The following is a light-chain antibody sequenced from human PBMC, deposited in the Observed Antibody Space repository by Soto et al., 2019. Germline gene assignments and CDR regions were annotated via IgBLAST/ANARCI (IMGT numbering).Light chain of an antibody. CDR2: SNN. CDR3: AAWDDSLNGYV. J-gene: IGLJ1*01. V-gene: IGLV1-44*01. CDR1: SSNIGSNT. Sequence: QSVLTQPPSASGTPGQRVTISCSGSSSNIGSNTVNWYQQLPGTAPKLLIYSNNQRPSGVPDRFSGSKSGTSAYLAISGLQSEDEADYYCAAWDDSLNGYVFGPGTKLTVL.